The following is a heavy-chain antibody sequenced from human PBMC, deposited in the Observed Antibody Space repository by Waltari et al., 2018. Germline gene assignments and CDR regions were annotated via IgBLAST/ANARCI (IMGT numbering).Heavy chain of an antibody. CDR2: IYYRGST. Sequence: QLQLQESGPGLVKPSETLSLTCTVSGGSISSSCYYWGWICQPPGKGLDWSVGIYYRGSTYYSASLRRRGTISVDTSKNQFSLKLSSVTAADTAVYYCARPIVVGALGYGMDVWGQGTTVTVSS. D-gene: IGHD2-2*01. CDR1: GGSISSSCYY. J-gene: IGHJ6*02. CDR3: ARPIVVGALGYGMDV. V-gene: IGHV4-39*01.